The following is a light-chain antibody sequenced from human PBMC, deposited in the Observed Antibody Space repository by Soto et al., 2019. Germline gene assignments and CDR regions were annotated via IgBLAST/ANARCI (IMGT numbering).Light chain of an antibody. V-gene: IGKV1-33*01. CDR3: QHYQTLPLT. CDR1: QYISNY. J-gene: IGKJ4*01. Sequence: IQMTQSPSSLSASVGDRVTITCQASQYISNYLNWYQQKPGKAPKLLIYDASNLETGVPSRFNGSGSGTDFTLTINSLQPGDIATYYCQHYQTLPLTFGGGTKVEIK. CDR2: DAS.